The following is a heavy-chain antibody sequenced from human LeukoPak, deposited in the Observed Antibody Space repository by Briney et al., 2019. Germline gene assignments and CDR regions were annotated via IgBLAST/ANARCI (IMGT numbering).Heavy chain of an antibody. Sequence: PSETLSLTCTVSGGSISSYYWSWIRQPPGKGLEWIGYIYYSGSTNYNPSLKSRVTISVGTSKNQFSLKLSSVTAADTAVYYCARTRTYGPFDYWGQGTLVTVSS. CDR3: ARTRTYGPFDY. D-gene: IGHD3-10*01. V-gene: IGHV4-59*01. CDR2: IYYSGST. CDR1: GGSISSYY. J-gene: IGHJ4*02.